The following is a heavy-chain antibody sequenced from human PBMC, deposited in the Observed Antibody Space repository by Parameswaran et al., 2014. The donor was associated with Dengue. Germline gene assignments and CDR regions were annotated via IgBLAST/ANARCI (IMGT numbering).Heavy chain of an antibody. V-gene: IGHV3-48*03. Sequence: WIRQPQEGLEWVSYISSSGSTIYYADSVKGRFTISRDNAKNSLYLQMNSLRAEDTAVYYCARGTYYDFWSGYYSTYYYYGMDVWGQGTTVTVSS. D-gene: IGHD3-3*01. J-gene: IGHJ6*02. CDR2: ISSSGSTI. CDR3: ARGTYYDFWSGYYSTYYYYGMDV.